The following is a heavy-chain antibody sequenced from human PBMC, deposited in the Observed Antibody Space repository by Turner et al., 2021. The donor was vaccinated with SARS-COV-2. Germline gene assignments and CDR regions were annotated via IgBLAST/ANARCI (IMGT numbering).Heavy chain of an antibody. CDR1: AFTFSSYS. CDR3: ARDHRPVVVPAAKRAGSYYYGMDV. J-gene: IGHJ6*02. Sequence: EVQLVESGGGLVKPGGSLRLACAASAFTFSSYSMNWIRQAPGKGLEWVSSISSSSSYIYYADSVKCRFTISRDNAKNSLYLQMNSLRAEDTAVYYCARDHRPVVVPAAKRAGSYYYGMDVWGQGTTVTVSS. V-gene: IGHV3-21*01. CDR2: ISSSSSYI. D-gene: IGHD2-2*01.